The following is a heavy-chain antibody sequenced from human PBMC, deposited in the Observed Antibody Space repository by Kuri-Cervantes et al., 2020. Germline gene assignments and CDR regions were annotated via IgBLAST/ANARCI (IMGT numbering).Heavy chain of an antibody. V-gene: IGHV4-38-2*01. CDR1: GYSISSGHY. J-gene: IGHJ4*02. CDR2: IYHSGST. CDR3: ARRLMGSSPKIDY. Sequence: SQTLSLTCAVSGYSISSGHYWGWIRQPPGKGLEWIGSIYHSGSTYYNPSLKSRVTISVDTSKNQFSLKLSSVTAADTAVYYCARRLMGSSPKIDYWGQGTLVTVSS. D-gene: IGHD1-26*01.